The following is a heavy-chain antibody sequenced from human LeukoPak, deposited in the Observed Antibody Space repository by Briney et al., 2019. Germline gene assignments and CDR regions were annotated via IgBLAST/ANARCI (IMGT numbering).Heavy chain of an antibody. D-gene: IGHD3-10*02. V-gene: IGHV3-33*01. CDR2: MWYDGSYQ. J-gene: IGHJ3*02. CDR3: ARETMYALDI. CDR1: GFTFKSYG. Sequence: GGSLRLSCAASGFTFKSYGMQWVRQAPGKGLEWVAVMWYDGSYQSYADSLKGRFTISRDNFKDTLYLQMNSLRVEDTAVYYCARETMYALDIWGQGTMVTVSS.